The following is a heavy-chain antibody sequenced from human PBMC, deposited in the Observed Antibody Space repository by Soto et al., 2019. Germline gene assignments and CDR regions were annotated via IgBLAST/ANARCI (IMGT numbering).Heavy chain of an antibody. Sequence: QMQLVQSGAEVKKTGSTVTVSCKALGNTFTYRYLHWVRQAPGQALEWMGWITPFSGDANYPQKFQERVTITRDRAINTAYMRMSILRSEDTAMYYCAGGGAGSGPFTWELPDHWGQGTLVTVSS. CDR2: ITPFSGDA. CDR1: GNTFTYRY. CDR3: AGGGAGSGPFTWELPDH. J-gene: IGHJ4*02. D-gene: IGHD1-26*01. V-gene: IGHV1-45*02.